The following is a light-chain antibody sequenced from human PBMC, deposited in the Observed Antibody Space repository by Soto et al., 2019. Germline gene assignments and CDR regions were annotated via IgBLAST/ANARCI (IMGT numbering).Light chain of an antibody. CDR1: GRNVGGYNY. Sequence: SVVPRPPRTYWSHTQSVHPSCIGTGRNVGGYNYVSWYQQHPGKAPKLMIYEVSKRPSGVPDRFSGSKSGNTASLTVSGFQAEDEADYYCISYAGSNLLYVFGTGTKVTVL. V-gene: IGLV2-8*01. J-gene: IGLJ1*01. CDR3: ISYAGSNLLYV. CDR2: EVS.